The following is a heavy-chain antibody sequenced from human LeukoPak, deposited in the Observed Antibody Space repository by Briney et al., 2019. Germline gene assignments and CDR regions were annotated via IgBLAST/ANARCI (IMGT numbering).Heavy chain of an antibody. V-gene: IGHV6-1*01. Sequence: SQTLALTCAISGDSVSSNSAAWNWIRQSPSRGLEWLGRTYYRSKWYNDYAVSVKSRITINPDTSKNQFSLQLNSVTPEDTAVYYCARDGSELRFLETSYYYYYGMDVWGQGTTVTVSS. D-gene: IGHD3-3*01. CDR2: TYYRSKWYN. J-gene: IGHJ6*02. CDR1: GDSVSSNSAA. CDR3: ARDGSELRFLETSYYYYYGMDV.